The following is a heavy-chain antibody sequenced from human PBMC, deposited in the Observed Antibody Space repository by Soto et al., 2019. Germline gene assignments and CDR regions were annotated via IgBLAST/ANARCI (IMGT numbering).Heavy chain of an antibody. V-gene: IGHV4-59*01. CDR2: IYYSGST. J-gene: IGHJ4*02. CDR1: GGSISSYY. CDR3: AGRYGDAVDF. Sequence: QVQLQESGPGLVRPSETLSLTCTVSGGSISSYYWSWIRQPPGKGLEWIGYIYYSGSTNYNPSLKRRFTISVDTSKNQFSLKLSSVTAADTAVYYCAGRYGDAVDFWGQGPLVTVSS. D-gene: IGHD4-17*01.